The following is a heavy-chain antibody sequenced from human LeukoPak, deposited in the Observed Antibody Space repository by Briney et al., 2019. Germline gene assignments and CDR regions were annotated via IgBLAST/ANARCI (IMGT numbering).Heavy chain of an antibody. J-gene: IGHJ4*02. CDR1: GGTFNSYG. CDR3: ARGELGDRSGFSFFDY. V-gene: IGHV1-69*05. D-gene: IGHD3-22*01. CDR2: VIAIFGRI. Sequence: GASVTVSCKAPGGTFNSYGISWVRQAPGQGLEWMGGVIAIFGRIKYGQKFQGRATITTDESTSTAYMELSSLTSEDTGVYYCARGELGDRSGFSFFDYWGQGTLVTVSS.